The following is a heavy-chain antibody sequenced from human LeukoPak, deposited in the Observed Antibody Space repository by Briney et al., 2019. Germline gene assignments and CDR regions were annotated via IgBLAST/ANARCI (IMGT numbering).Heavy chain of an antibody. CDR3: ARGGFLEDLDY. D-gene: IGHD3-3*01. Sequence: SETLSLTCAVSGGSISSGGYSWSWIRQPPGKGLEWIGYIYHSGSTNYNPSLKSRVTISVDTSKNQFSLKLSSVTAADTAVYYCARGGFLEDLDYWGQGTLVTVSS. CDR1: GGSISSGGYS. V-gene: IGHV4-30-2*01. CDR2: IYHSGST. J-gene: IGHJ4*02.